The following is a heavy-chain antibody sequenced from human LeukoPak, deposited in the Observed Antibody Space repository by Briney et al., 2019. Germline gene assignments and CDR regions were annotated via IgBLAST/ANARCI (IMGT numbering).Heavy chain of an antibody. CDR3: ASSYQLLLEGFDY. J-gene: IGHJ4*02. V-gene: IGHV3-21*01. CDR1: GFTFSSYS. Sequence: GGSLRLSCAASGFTFSSYSMNWVRQAPGKGLEWVSSISSSSSYIYYADSVKGRFTISRDNAKNSLYLQMNSLRAEDTAVYYCASSYQLLLEGFDYWGQGTLVTVSS. CDR2: ISSSSSYI. D-gene: IGHD2-2*01.